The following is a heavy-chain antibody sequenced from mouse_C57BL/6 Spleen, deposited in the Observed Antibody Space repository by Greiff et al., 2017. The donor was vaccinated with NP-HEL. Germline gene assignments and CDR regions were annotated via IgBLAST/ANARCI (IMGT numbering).Heavy chain of an antibody. D-gene: IGHD1-1*01. CDR3: ARLTTVALDY. J-gene: IGHJ2*01. CDR1: GFTFSSYG. Sequence: EVQGVESGGDLVKPGGSLKLSCAASGFTFSSYGMSWVRQTPDKRLEWVATISSGGSYTYYPDSVKGRFTISRDNAKNTLYLQMSSLKSEDTAIYCCARLTTVALDYWGQGTTLTVSS. V-gene: IGHV5-6*01. CDR2: ISSGGSYT.